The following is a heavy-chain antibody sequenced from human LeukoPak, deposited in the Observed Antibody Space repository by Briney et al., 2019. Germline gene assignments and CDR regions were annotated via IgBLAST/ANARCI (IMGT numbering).Heavy chain of an antibody. CDR3: AKDPRLLWFGELFADYYFDY. Sequence: PGGSLRLSCAASGFTFSSYGMHWVRQAPGKELEWVAFIRYDGSNKYYADSVKGRFTTSRDNSKNTLYLQMNSLRAEDTAVYYCAKDPRLLWFGELFADYYFDYWGQGTLVTVSS. D-gene: IGHD3-10*01. CDR2: IRYDGSNK. V-gene: IGHV3-30*02. CDR1: GFTFSSYG. J-gene: IGHJ4*02.